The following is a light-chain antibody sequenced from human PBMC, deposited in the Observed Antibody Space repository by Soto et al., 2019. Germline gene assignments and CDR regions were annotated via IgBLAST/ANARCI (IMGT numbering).Light chain of an antibody. Sequence: QSALTQPRSVSGSPGQSVTISCTVTSSDGGGYNFVSWYQQYPGKAPKLKIYDVTKGPSGVPDRFSGSKSGNTASLTISGLQTDDEADYYCCSYAGSYTHVFGTGTKLTVL. CDR3: CSYAGSYTHV. CDR2: DVT. CDR1: SSDGGGYNF. V-gene: IGLV2-11*01. J-gene: IGLJ1*01.